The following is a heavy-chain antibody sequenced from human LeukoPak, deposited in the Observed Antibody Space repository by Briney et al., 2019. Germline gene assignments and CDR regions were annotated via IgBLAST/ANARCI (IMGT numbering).Heavy chain of an antibody. CDR1: GYTFTSYG. D-gene: IGHD3-16*02. Sequence: ASVKVSCKASGYTFTSYGINWVRQAPGQGLEWMGRIIPILGIANYAQKFQGRVTITADKSTSTAYMELSSLRSEDTAVYYCASGWYYDYVWGSYRHDYWGQGTLVTVSS. CDR3: ASGWYYDYVWGSYRHDY. J-gene: IGHJ4*02. CDR2: IIPILGIA. V-gene: IGHV1-69*04.